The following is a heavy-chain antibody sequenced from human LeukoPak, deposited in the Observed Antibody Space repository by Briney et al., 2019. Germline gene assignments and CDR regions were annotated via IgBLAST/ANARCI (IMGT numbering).Heavy chain of an antibody. CDR3: ARALTMVRGIIISPPFDY. CDR1: GGSLSSGDYY. D-gene: IGHD3-10*01. Sequence: SQTLSLTCTVSGGSLSSGDYYWSWIRQPPGKGLEWVGYIHHSGSTYYNPSLKNRVTISLDTSKNQFSLKLTSVTAADTAVYYCARALTMVRGIIISPPFDYWGQGTLVTVPS. CDR2: IHHSGST. V-gene: IGHV4-30-4*01. J-gene: IGHJ4*02.